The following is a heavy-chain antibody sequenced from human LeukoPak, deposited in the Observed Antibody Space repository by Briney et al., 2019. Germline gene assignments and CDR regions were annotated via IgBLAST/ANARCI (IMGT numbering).Heavy chain of an antibody. CDR3: ASWAGGNAPVASFDY. CDR2: INLNSGDT. V-gene: IGHV1-2*02. Sequence: ASVKVSCKPSGYGFTGYYMHWMRQAPGQGLEWMGWINLNSGDTNYAEKFQGRVTMTRDTSISTAYVELSRLRYDDTAVYYCASWAGGNAPVASFDYWGQGTLVTVSS. CDR1: GYGFTGYY. J-gene: IGHJ4*02. D-gene: IGHD1-14*01.